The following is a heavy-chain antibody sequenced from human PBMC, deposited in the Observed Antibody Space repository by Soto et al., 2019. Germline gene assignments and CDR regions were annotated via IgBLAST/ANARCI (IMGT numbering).Heavy chain of an antibody. CDR3: ARGDSSGYYPDY. Sequence: PSQTLSLTCTVAGGSIGSFYGSWIRQPPGKGLEWIGYIYYSGSTNYNPSLKSRVTISVDTSKNTLYLQMNSLRAEDTAVYYCARGDSSGYYPDYWGQGTLVTVSS. V-gene: IGHV4-59*01. CDR2: IYYSGST. D-gene: IGHD3-22*01. CDR1: GGSIGSFY. J-gene: IGHJ4*02.